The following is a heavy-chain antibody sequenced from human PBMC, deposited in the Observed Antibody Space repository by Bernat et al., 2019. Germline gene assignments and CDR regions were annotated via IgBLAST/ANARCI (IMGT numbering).Heavy chain of an antibody. CDR3: ARFTVTSKPYYYYYYMDV. J-gene: IGHJ6*03. Sequence: QLQLQESGPGLVKPSETLSLTCTVSAGSISSNNYFWGWIREPPGKGLEWIGSVYSSGSTYYNPSLKGRVTISVDTSKNQFSLRLSSVTAADTAVYYCARFTVTSKPYYYYYYMDVWGKGTTVTVSS. CDR1: AGSISSNNYF. D-gene: IGHD4-11*01. V-gene: IGHV4-39*07. CDR2: VYSSGST.